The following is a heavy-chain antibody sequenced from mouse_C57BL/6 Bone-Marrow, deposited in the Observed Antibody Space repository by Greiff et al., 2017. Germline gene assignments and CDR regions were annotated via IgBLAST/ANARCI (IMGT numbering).Heavy chain of an antibody. Sequence: EVQLQQSGAELVRPGASVKLSCTASGFNIKDDYMHWVKQRPEQGLEWIGWIDPENGDTEYASKFQGKATITADTSSNTAYRQRGSLTSADTTVYYCTLLWLRRNYAMDYWGQGTSVTVSS. CDR2: IDPENGDT. J-gene: IGHJ4*01. CDR3: TLLWLRRNYAMDY. CDR1: GFNIKDDY. D-gene: IGHD2-2*01. V-gene: IGHV14-4*01.